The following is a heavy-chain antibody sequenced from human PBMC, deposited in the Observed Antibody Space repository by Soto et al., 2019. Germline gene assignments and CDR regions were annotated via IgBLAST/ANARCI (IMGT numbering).Heavy chain of an antibody. V-gene: IGHV3-13*01. CDR1: GFTFSSYD. J-gene: IGHJ4*02. CDR2: IGTAGDT. CDR3: ARDYSGSRHFDY. Sequence: PGGSLRLSCAASGFTFSSYDMHWVRQATGKGLEWVSAIGTAGDTYYPGSVKGRFTISRENAKNSLCLQMNSLRAEDTAVYYCARDYSGSRHFDYWGQGTLVTVSS. D-gene: IGHD1-26*01.